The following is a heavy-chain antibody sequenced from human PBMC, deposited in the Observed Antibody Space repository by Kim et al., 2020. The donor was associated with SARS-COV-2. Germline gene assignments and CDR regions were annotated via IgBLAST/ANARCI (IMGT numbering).Heavy chain of an antibody. V-gene: IGHV4-34*01. CDR3: ARMTSGAFDI. D-gene: IGHD7-27*01. CDR2: INHSGST. Sequence: SETLSLTCAVYGGSFSGYYWSWIRQPPGKGLEWIGEINHSGSTNYNPSLKSRVTISVDTSKNQFSLKLSSVTAADTAVYYCARMTSGAFDIWGQGTMVTVSS. J-gene: IGHJ3*02. CDR1: GGSFSGYY.